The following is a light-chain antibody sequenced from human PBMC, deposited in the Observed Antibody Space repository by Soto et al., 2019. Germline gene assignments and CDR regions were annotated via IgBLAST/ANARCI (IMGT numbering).Light chain of an antibody. CDR3: CLYVGGRTYL. Sequence: QSVLTQPASVSGSPGQSITISCTGTVGLVSWYQQHPGKVPKLIIYDDTKRPSGVSGRFSVSKSGNTASLTISGLQTEDEADYYCCLYVGGRTYLFGTGTKVTVL. V-gene: IGLV2-23*01. J-gene: IGLJ1*01. CDR1: VGL. CDR2: DDT.